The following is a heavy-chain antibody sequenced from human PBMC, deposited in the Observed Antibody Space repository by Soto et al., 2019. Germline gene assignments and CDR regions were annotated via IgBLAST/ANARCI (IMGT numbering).Heavy chain of an antibody. V-gene: IGHV4-39*07. CDR3: AKEGGNRYYYYAMDV. D-gene: IGHD1-26*01. CDR1: GGSISSSSYY. Sequence: SETLSLTCTVSGGSISSSSYYWGWIRQPPGKGLEWIGEIYHSGSTNYNPSLKSRVTISVDTSKNQFSLKLSSVTAADTAVYYCAKEGGNRYYYYAMDVWGQGTTVTVSS. CDR2: IYHSGST. J-gene: IGHJ6*02.